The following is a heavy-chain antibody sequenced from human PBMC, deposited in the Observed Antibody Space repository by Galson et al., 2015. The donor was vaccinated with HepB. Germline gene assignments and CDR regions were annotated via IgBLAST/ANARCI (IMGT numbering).Heavy chain of an antibody. J-gene: IGHJ4*02. CDR2: IYYSGST. D-gene: IGHD5-18*01. V-gene: IGHV4-59*01. CDR1: GGSISSYY. Sequence: LSLTCTVSGGSISSYYWSWIRQPPGKGLEWIGYIYYSGSTNYNPSLKSRVTISVDTSKNQFSLKLSSVTAADTAVYYCAREAWIQLWPHIDYWGQGTLVTVSS. CDR3: AREAWIQLWPHIDY.